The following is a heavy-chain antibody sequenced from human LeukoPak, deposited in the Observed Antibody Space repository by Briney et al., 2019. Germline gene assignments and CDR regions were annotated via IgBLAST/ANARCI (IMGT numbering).Heavy chain of an antibody. CDR3: ARGLLGYYYYYMDV. V-gene: IGHV1-8*01. CDR2: MNPKTGTT. CDR1: RSTFKTYD. J-gene: IGHJ6*03. D-gene: IGHD2-21*01. Sequence: ASVKVSCKASRSTFKTYDIHWVRQTRGQGLEWMAWMNPKTGTTGYATTFQGRISMTSNTSISTAYMELSSVRPEDTGIYYCARGLLGYYYYYMDVRGEGTTVTVSS.